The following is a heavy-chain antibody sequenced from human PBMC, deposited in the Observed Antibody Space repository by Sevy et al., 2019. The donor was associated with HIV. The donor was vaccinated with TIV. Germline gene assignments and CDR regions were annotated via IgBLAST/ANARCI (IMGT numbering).Heavy chain of an antibody. Sequence: GGSLRLSCAASGFIFTDYYMSWIRQAPGKGLEWISYITSSGRTKYYADSVVGRFTISRDNAKNSVYLQMNSLRAEDTAVYYCARSTTPGIAVAGTPGYYFDYWGQGSLVTVSS. CDR2: ITSSGRTK. D-gene: IGHD6-19*01. CDR3: ARSTTPGIAVAGTPGYYFDY. V-gene: IGHV3-11*01. CDR1: GFIFTDYY. J-gene: IGHJ4*02.